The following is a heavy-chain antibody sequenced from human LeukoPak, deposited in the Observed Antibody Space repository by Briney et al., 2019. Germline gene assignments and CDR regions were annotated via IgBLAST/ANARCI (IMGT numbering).Heavy chain of an antibody. D-gene: IGHD2-2*01. J-gene: IGHJ4*02. CDR3: AREGVVPAVTVFDY. V-gene: IGHV3-74*01. CDR2: INRDGSST. Sequence: GGSLRLSCAASGFTFSSYWMHWVRQAPGKGLVWVSRINRDGSSTTHADSVKGRFTISRDNSKNTLYLQMNSLRAEDTAVYYCAREGVVPAVTVFDYWGQGTLVTVSS. CDR1: GFTFSSYW.